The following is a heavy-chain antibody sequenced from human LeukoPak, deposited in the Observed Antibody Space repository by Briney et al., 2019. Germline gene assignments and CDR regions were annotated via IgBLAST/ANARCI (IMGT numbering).Heavy chain of an antibody. Sequence: GGSPRLSCAASGFTFSNYDMSWVRQAPGKGLEWVSSISDSGGSTYYADSVKGRFTISRDNSKNTLYLQMTNLRAADSAAYYCAKDLSRAVAADWFDPWDQGSLVTVSS. J-gene: IGHJ5*02. V-gene: IGHV3-23*01. CDR2: ISDSGGST. CDR1: GFTFSNYD. D-gene: IGHD6-19*01. CDR3: AKDLSRAVAADWFDP.